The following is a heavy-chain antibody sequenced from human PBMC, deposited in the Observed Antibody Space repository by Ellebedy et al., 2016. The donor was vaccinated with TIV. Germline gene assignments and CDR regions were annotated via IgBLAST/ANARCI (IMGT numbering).Heavy chain of an antibody. D-gene: IGHD3-16*01. V-gene: IGHV3-23*01. CDR2: ISGSGGST. Sequence: GGSLRLSCAASGFTFSSYSMNWVRQAPGKGLEWVSGISGSGGSTYYADSVKGRFTISRDNSKTTLYLQMNSLRAEDTAVYYCARGSTFIDYWGQGTLVTVSS. CDR1: GFTFSSYS. CDR3: ARGSTFIDY. J-gene: IGHJ4*02.